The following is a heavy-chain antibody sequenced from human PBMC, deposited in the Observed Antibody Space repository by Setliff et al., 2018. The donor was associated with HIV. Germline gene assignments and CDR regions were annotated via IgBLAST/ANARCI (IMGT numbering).Heavy chain of an antibody. V-gene: IGHV4-38-2*01. Sequence: SETLSLTCAVSGCSISSGYYWGWIRQPPGKGLEWIGSIYHSGSTYYNPSLKSRVTISVDPSKNQFSLKLSSVTAADTAVYYCARQYNRQYGMDVWGQGTTVTVSS. CDR2: IYHSGST. CDR3: ARQYNRQYGMDV. CDR1: GCSISSGYY. J-gene: IGHJ6*02. D-gene: IGHD1-20*01.